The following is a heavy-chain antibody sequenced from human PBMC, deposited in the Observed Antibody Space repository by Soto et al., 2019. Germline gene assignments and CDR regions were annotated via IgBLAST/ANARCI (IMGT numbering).Heavy chain of an antibody. CDR1: GGTFSSYA. V-gene: IGHV1-69*06. D-gene: IGHD4-17*01. Sequence: QVQLVQSGAEVKKPGSSVKVSCKASGGTFSSYAISWLRQAPGQGLAWMGGIIPIYGTANYAQKYQGRVTNTADNSTSTDYMELSSLRCEDTAVYYCASAATVTNGEDDYWGQGTLVTVSS. CDR3: ASAATVTNGEDDY. CDR2: IIPIYGTA. J-gene: IGHJ4*02.